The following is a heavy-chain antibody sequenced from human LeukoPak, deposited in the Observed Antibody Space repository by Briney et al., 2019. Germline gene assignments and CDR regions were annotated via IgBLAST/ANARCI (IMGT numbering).Heavy chain of an antibody. J-gene: IGHJ4*02. D-gene: IGHD6-13*01. CDR3: ARGIAAAGQIPEY. V-gene: IGHV4-39*07. Sequence: PSETLSLTCTVSGGSISSSSYYWGWIRQPPGKGLEWIGSIYYSGSTYYNPSLKSRVTISVDTSKNQFSLKLSSVTAADTAVYYCARGIAAAGQIPEYWGQGTLVTVSS. CDR2: IYYSGST. CDR1: GGSISSSSYY.